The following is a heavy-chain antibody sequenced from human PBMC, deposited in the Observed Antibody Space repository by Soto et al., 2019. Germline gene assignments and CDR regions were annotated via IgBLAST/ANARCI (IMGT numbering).Heavy chain of an antibody. V-gene: IGHV3-23*01. CDR1: GFTFSSYA. CDR3: AKDRSRGCSPYFDN. Sequence: EVQLLESGGDLVQPGGSLRLSCAASGFTFSSYAMSWVRQAPGKGLQWVSAISDSGGGTYYADSVKGRFTISRDNSNNTLYLQMNSLRGDDAALYYCAKDRSRGCSPYFDNWGQGTLATVSS. J-gene: IGHJ4*02. CDR2: ISDSGGGT. D-gene: IGHD1-26*01.